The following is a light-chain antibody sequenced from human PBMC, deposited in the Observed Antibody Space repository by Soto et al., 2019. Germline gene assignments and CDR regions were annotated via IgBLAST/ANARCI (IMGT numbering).Light chain of an antibody. J-gene: IGLJ2*01. V-gene: IGLV1-44*01. CDR3: AAWDDSLNGPV. CDR2: TNN. CDR1: SSNVGSNA. Sequence: QSVLTQPPSASGTPGQRVTISCSGSSSNVGSNAVNWYQHLPGTAPKLLIYTNNQRPSGVPDRFSGSKSGTSASLAISGLQSEDEDDFYCAAWDDSLNGPVFGGGTKLTVL.